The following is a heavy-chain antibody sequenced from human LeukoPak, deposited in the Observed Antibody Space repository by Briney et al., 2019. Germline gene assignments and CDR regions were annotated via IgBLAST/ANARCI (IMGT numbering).Heavy chain of an antibody. CDR3: AKESGYSYGFFDY. Sequence: GGSLRLSCAASGFTFSTYSMSWVRQAPGKGLEWVSAISGSGGSTYYADSVKGRFTISRDNSKNTLYLQMNSLRAEDTAVYYCAKESGYSYGFFDYWGQGTLVTVSS. D-gene: IGHD5-18*01. J-gene: IGHJ4*02. CDR2: ISGSGGST. V-gene: IGHV3-23*01. CDR1: GFTFSTYS.